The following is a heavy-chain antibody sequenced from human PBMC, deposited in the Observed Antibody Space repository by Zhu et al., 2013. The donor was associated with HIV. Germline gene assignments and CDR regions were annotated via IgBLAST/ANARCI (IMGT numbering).Heavy chain of an antibody. Sequence: QVQLVQSGPEMKKAGASLKVSCTASGYTFTAYGVAWVRQAPGQGLEWIGWMSAVNGITNYAQKFQGRVTMTRDTSTHTVHMELRSLRFDDTGIYYCAREERALDVWGQGTMVTV. J-gene: IGHJ3*01. CDR1: GYTFTAYG. CDR2: MSAVNGIT. CDR3: AREERALDV. V-gene: IGHV1-18*04.